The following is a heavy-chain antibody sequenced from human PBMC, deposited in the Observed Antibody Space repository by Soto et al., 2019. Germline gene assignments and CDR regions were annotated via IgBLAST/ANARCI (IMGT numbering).Heavy chain of an antibody. J-gene: IGHJ4*02. CDR1: GASINSGAYD. CDR2: IDDSGSP. V-gene: IGHV4-31*11. Sequence: QVQLQESGPGLVKPSQTLSLSCAVSGASINSGAYDWSWIRQYPGKGLEWIGYIDDSGSPFYNPSLKRRVTISRDTSKNHFSLKVTSVTAADTAVYYCAGHPLGESYLDCWGQGTLVAVSS. D-gene: IGHD3-10*01. CDR3: AGHPLGESYLDC.